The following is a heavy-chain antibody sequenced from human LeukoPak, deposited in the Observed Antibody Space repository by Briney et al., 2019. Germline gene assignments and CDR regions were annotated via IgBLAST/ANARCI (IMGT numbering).Heavy chain of an antibody. D-gene: IGHD6-19*01. CDR2: LSGSFGRT. V-gene: IGHV3-23*01. CDR3: AKDRGSVAVAGIDY. CDR1: GFTFSPYA. Sequence: PGGSLRLSCAASGFTFSPYAMSWVRQAPGKGLEWVSALSGSFGRTYYADSVKGRFTTSGDNSKNTLYLQMNSLRAEDTALYYCAKDRGSVAVAGIDYWGQGTLVTVSS. J-gene: IGHJ4*02.